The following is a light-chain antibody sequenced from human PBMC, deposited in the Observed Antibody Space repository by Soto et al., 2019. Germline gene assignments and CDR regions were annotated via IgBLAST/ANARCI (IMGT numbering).Light chain of an antibody. CDR1: QSVSTY. Sequence: EIVLTQSLATLSLSPGERGTLSCRASQSVSTYLAWDQQKPGQAPRLLIYGASTRTTGIPARFSGSGSGTEFTLTISSLQSEDFAVYYCQKFNKWPWTFGQGTKVDI. CDR2: GAS. CDR3: QKFNKWPWT. V-gene: IGKV3-15*01. J-gene: IGKJ1*01.